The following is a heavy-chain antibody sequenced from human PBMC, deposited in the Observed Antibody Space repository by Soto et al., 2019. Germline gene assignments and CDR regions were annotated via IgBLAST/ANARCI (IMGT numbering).Heavy chain of an antibody. J-gene: IGHJ6*02. Sequence: QVQLVESGGGVVQPGRSLRLSCVASGFTFSSYAMHWVRQAPGKGLEWVAVISYDGNYKYYAESVKGRFTISRDNSKNTMYLQRNGLRAEDTAVYSCAREGGRVAAAGYGMDVWGQGTTVAVAS. D-gene: IGHD6-13*01. CDR1: GFTFSSYA. CDR3: AREGGRVAAAGYGMDV. CDR2: ISYDGNYK. V-gene: IGHV3-30-3*01.